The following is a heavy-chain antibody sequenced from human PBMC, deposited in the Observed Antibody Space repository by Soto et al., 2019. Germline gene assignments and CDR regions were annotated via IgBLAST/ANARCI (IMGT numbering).Heavy chain of an antibody. CDR3: AGDPDSHYNDSHASSYP. Sequence: QVQLVQSGAEVKNPGSSVKVSCKASGGTFSTYTITWVRQAPGQGLEWMGRIIPIIGIINYAQKFQGRVTITADTFTGTAYMELTRLRSDDTAVYYCAGDPDSHYNDSHASSYPWGQGTLVTVSS. J-gene: IGHJ5*02. V-gene: IGHV1-69*08. CDR1: GGTFSTYT. CDR2: IIPIIGII. D-gene: IGHD3-22*01.